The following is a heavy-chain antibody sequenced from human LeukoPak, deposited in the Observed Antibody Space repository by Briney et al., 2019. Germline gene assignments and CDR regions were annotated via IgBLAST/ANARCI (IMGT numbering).Heavy chain of an antibody. CDR3: ARVGDYCSSTSCRNWFDP. D-gene: IGHD2-2*01. Sequence: SRTLSLTCTVSGGSISSGGYYWSWIRQHPGKGLEWIGYIYYSGSTYYNPSLKSRVTISVDTSKNQFSLKLSSVTAADTAVYYCARVGDYCSSTSCRNWFDPWGQGTLVTVSS. CDR1: GGSISSGGYY. J-gene: IGHJ5*02. CDR2: IYYSGST. V-gene: IGHV4-31*03.